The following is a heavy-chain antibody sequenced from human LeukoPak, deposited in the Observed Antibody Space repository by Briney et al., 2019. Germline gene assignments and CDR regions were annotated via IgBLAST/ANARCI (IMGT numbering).Heavy chain of an antibody. J-gene: IGHJ4*02. Sequence: SETLSLTCTVSGGSISSYYWSWIRQPPGKGLEWIAYISDIGSINYNPSLKSRVTISLDTSKNQFSLKLSSVTAADTAVYYCAGHHPRNTVDFWGQGTLVTVSS. CDR2: ISDIGSI. CDR3: AGHHPRNTVDF. CDR1: GGSISSYY. D-gene: IGHD2/OR15-2a*01. V-gene: IGHV4-59*08.